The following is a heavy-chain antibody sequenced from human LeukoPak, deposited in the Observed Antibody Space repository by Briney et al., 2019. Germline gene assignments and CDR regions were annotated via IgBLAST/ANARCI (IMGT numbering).Heavy chain of an antibody. CDR1: GVPFKTYW. D-gene: IGHD2-21*01. J-gene: IGHJ6*02. Sequence: PGGSLRLSCAASGVPFKTYWMSWVRQAPGKGLEWVANIKQDGGEKFYVDSVKGRFTISRDNAKNSLYLQMNSLRDEDTAVYYCARDKDISDSYGSLFAVWGQGTTVTVSS. V-gene: IGHV3-7*04. CDR3: ARDKDISDSYGSLFAV. CDR2: IKQDGGEK.